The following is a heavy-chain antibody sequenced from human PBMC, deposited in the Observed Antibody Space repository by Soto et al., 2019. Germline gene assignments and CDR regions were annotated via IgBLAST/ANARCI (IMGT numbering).Heavy chain of an antibody. CDR2: ISSSSSTI. V-gene: IGHV3-48*01. CDR3: ATYYDSGNYFPDYYYFGMDV. Sequence: VQLVESGGGVVQPGRSLRLSCAASGFTFSNYGMNWVRQAPGKGLEWVSYISSSSSTIYYADSVKGRFTISRDNAKNSLYLQMNSLRAEDTAMYYCATYYDSGNYFPDYYYFGMDVWGQGTTVTVSS. J-gene: IGHJ6*02. D-gene: IGHD3-10*01. CDR1: GFTFSNYG.